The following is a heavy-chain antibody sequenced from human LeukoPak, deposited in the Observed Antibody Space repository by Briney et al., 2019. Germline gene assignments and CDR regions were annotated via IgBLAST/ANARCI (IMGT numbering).Heavy chain of an antibody. CDR2: ISNDGTTI. CDR1: GFTFSDHY. V-gene: IGHV3-11*04. Sequence: GGSLRLSCVASGFTFSDHYMSWIRQAPGKGLEWLSYISNDGTTIYYADSVKGRFTISRDNAKNSLHLQMNSLRAGDTAVYYCARDYGVPTACDYWGQGTPVTVSS. J-gene: IGHJ4*02. CDR3: ARDYGVPTACDY. D-gene: IGHD5-18*01.